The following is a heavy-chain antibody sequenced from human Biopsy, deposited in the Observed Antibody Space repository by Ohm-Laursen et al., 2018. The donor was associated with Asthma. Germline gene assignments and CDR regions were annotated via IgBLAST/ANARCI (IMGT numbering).Heavy chain of an antibody. Sequence: SLRLSCSASGFAFNISSMTWVRQAPGKGLERVSSISASGVRTFYADSVKGRFTVSRDSSRNTLYLQLSTLRVEDTAVYFCAKITTDRQKANNWFDPWGQGTLVTVSS. CDR3: AKITTDRQKANNWFDP. J-gene: IGHJ5*02. CDR2: ISASGVRT. CDR1: GFAFNISS. V-gene: IGHV3-23*01. D-gene: IGHD3-22*01.